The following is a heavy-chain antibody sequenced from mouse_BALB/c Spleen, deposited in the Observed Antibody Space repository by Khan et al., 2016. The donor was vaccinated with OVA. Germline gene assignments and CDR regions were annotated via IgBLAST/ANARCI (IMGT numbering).Heavy chain of an antibody. CDR3: ARIKKIVATYFDY. CDR1: GYTFNSYW. CDR2: TNPTNGRT. J-gene: IGHJ2*01. D-gene: IGHD1-1*01. Sequence: QVQLQQSGAELVKAGASVKMSCKASGYTFNSYWMHWVKQRLGQGLEWFAETNPTNGRTYYNEKFKSKATLTVDKSYSTAYMLLSGPTYEDSTVYNCARIKKIVATYFDYWGQGTTLTVSS. V-gene: IGHV1S81*02.